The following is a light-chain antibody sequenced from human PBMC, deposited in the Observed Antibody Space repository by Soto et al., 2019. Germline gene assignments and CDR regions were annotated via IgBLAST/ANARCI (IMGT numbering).Light chain of an antibody. V-gene: IGKV3-20*01. Sequence: IVWTQSPGTLSINPGERATLSCRASQSVSSSYLAWYQQKPGQAPRLLIYGASSRATGIPDRFSGSGSGTDFTLTISRLEPEDFAVYYCQQYGSSPWTFGQGTKVDIK. CDR1: QSVSSSY. CDR3: QQYGSSPWT. J-gene: IGKJ1*01. CDR2: GAS.